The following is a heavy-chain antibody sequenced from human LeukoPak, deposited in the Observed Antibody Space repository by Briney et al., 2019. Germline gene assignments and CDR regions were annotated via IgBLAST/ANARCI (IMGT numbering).Heavy chain of an antibody. V-gene: IGHV3-48*03. Sequence: PGGSLRLSCAASGFTFSNYDMIWVRQAPGKGLEWVSYISTSGGSTNYADSVKGRFTISRDNAKNSLYLQMNSLRAGDTAVYYCARGLYYYDSSGYYGDTFDIWGQGTMVTVSS. J-gene: IGHJ3*02. D-gene: IGHD3-22*01. CDR2: ISTSGGST. CDR1: GFTFSNYD. CDR3: ARGLYYYDSSGYYGDTFDI.